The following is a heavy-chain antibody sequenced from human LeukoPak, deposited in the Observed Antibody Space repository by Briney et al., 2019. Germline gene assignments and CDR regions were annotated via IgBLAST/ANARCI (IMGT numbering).Heavy chain of an antibody. V-gene: IGHV3-30-3*01. CDR2: ISYDGSNK. Sequence: GGSLRLSCAASGFTFSSYAMHWVRQAPGKGLEWVAVISYDGSNKYYADSVKGRFTISRDNSKNTLYLQMNSLRAEDTAVYYCARDPPDPYSSGWLDYWGQGTLVTVSS. D-gene: IGHD6-19*01. CDR3: ARDPPDPYSSGWLDY. J-gene: IGHJ4*02. CDR1: GFTFSSYA.